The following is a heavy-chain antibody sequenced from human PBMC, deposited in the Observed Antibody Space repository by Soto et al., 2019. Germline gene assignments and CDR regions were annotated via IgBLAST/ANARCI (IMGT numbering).Heavy chain of an antibody. J-gene: IGHJ4*02. Sequence: QLQLQESGSGLVKPSQTLSLTCAVSGGSISSGGYSWSWIRQPPGKGLEWNGYIYHSGSTYYNPALKSRGTISVDRSKNQFSLKLSSVTAADTAVYYCASSHAGAHITAAVHWGQGTLVTVSS. CDR1: GGSISSGGYS. V-gene: IGHV4-30-2*01. D-gene: IGHD6-13*01. CDR2: IYHSGST. CDR3: ASSHAGAHITAAVH.